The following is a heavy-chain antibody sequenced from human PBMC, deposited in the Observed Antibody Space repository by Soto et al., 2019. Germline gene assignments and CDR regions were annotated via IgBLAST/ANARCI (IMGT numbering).Heavy chain of an antibody. CDR1: GFTFSSYA. CDR2: ISGSGGST. J-gene: IGHJ4*02. CDR3: ARDEARPLGY. Sequence: RLSCAASGFTFSSYAMSLVRQAPGKGLEWVSAISGSGGSTYYADSVKGRFTLSRDNSKNSLNLQMNSLRAEDAALYYCARDEARPLGYWGQGTLVTVSS. D-gene: IGHD6-6*01. V-gene: IGHV3-23*01.